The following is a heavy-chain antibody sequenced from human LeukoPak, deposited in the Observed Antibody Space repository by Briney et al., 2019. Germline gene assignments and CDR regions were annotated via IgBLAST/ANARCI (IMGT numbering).Heavy chain of an antibody. V-gene: IGHV4-30-4*02. Sequence: SETLSLTCTVSGGSISSGDYYWSWIRQPPGKGLEWIGYIYYSGSTYYNPSLKSRVTISVDTSKNQFSLKLSSVTAADTAVYYCARDKAAAGTEFDYWGQGTLVTVSS. D-gene: IGHD6-13*01. CDR1: GGSISSGDYY. J-gene: IGHJ4*02. CDR3: ARDKAAAGTEFDY. CDR2: IYYSGST.